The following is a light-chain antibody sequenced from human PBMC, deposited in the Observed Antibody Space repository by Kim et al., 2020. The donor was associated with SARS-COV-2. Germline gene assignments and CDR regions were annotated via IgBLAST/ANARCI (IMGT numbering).Light chain of an antibody. Sequence: PGERATLSCRASQSVSIYLAWYQQKPGQAPRLLISDASNRATGIPARFSGSGSGTDFTLTINSLEPEDFAVYYCQQRYSWPLTFGGGTKVDI. CDR3: QQRYSWPLT. V-gene: IGKV3-11*01. CDR1: QSVSIY. J-gene: IGKJ4*01. CDR2: DAS.